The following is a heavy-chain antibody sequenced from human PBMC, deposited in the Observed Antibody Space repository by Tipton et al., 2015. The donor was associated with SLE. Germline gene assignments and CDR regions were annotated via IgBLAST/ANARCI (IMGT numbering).Heavy chain of an antibody. CDR2: IYYSGST. J-gene: IGHJ4*02. V-gene: IGHV4-39*01. CDR1: GGSISSSSYY. D-gene: IGHD4-23*01. CDR3: ARGDYGGNDY. Sequence: TLSLTCTVSGGSISSSSYYWGWIRQPPGKGLEWIGSIYYSGSTYYNPSLKSRVTISVDTSKNQFSLKLSSVTAADTAVYYCARGDYGGNDYWGQGTLVTVSS.